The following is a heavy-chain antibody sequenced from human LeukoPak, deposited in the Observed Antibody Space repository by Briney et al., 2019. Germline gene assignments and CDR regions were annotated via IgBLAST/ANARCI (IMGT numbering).Heavy chain of an antibody. J-gene: IGHJ4*02. CDR3: AKGRRSMVRGVMGDFDY. V-gene: IGHV3-21*04. CDR2: ISSSSSYI. Sequence: PGGSLRLSCAASGFTFSSYSINWVRQAPGKGLEWVSSISSSSSYIYYADSVKGRFTISRDNSKNTLYLQMNSLRAEDTAVYYCAKGRRSMVRGVMGDFDYWGQGTLVTVSS. D-gene: IGHD3-10*01. CDR1: GFTFSSYS.